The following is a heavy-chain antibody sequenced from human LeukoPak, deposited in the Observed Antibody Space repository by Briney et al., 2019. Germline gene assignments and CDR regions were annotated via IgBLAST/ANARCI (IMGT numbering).Heavy chain of an antibody. CDR1: GFTFSNYG. D-gene: IGHD3-16*02. CDR2: ISKGSGYI. V-gene: IGHV3-21*01. CDR3: VRRYMATSAEDFDY. J-gene: IGHJ4*02. Sequence: GGSLRLSCAASGFTFSNYGMNWVRQAPGKGLEWVSSISKGSGYIYQTDSVKGRFTISRDNAKNSLFLEMNSLRVEDTAVYYCVRRYMATSAEDFDYWGQGTLVTVFS.